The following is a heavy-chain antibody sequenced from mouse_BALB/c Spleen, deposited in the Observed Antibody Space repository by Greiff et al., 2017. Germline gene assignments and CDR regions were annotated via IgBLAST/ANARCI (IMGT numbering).Heavy chain of an antibody. CDR3: ARGGRGPYAMDY. CDR1: GFTFSSYA. CDR2: ISSGGST. J-gene: IGHJ4*01. Sequence: EVKVVESGGGLVKPGGSLKLSCAASGFTFSSYAMSWVRQTPEKRLEWVASISSGGSTYYPDSVKGRFTISRDNARNILYLQMSSLRSEDTAMYYCARGGRGPYAMDYWGQGTTLTVSS. V-gene: IGHV5-6-5*01.